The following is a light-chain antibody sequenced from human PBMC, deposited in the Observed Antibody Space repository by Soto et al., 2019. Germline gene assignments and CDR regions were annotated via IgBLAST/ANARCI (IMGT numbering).Light chain of an antibody. J-gene: IGKJ2*01. V-gene: IGKV2-28*01. Sequence: DIVMTQSPLSLPVTPGEPASISCRSSQSLLHNNGYNYLSWYLQKPGQSPQVMVYLGSNRASGDPYRVIGSGSGRDFKLKISTVEAEGVGVYYWVQSLQTSYTFGQGTKLEIK. CDR3: VQSLQTSYT. CDR2: LGS. CDR1: QSLLHNNGYNY.